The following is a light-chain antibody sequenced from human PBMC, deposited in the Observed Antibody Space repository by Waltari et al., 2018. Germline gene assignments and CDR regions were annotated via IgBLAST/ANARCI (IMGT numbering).Light chain of an antibody. J-gene: IGLJ1*01. CDR2: DGN. CDR3: GSYTTRATHV. CDR1: SSDVGGYNY. Sequence: QSALTQPASVSGSPGQSITISCTGTSSDVGGYNYVSWYQQHPGQTPNLIIFDGNRRPSGVSHRFSGSKSGNTASLTISGLQAEDEADYYCGSYTTRATHVFGIGTKVTVL. V-gene: IGLV2-14*03.